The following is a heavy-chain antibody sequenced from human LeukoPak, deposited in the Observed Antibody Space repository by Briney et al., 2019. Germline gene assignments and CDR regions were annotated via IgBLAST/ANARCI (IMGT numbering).Heavy chain of an antibody. D-gene: IGHD5-12*01. J-gene: IGHJ3*01. Sequence: GASVKVSCKASGYILTGYYLHRVRQAPGQGLEWMGRINPNSGGTDYAQKFQGRVTMTRDTSISTAYMELSRLISDDTAVYYCARVDSGHDYGPSWGQGTMVTVSS. CDR1: GYILTGYY. CDR3: ARVDSGHDYGPS. V-gene: IGHV1-2*06. CDR2: INPNSGGT.